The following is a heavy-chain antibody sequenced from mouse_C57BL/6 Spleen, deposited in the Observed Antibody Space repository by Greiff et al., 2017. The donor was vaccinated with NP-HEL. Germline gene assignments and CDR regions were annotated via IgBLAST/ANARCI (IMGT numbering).Heavy chain of an antibody. CDR2: ILPGSGST. CDR3: ARSGYAYGPFDY. Sequence: QVQLQQSGAELMKPGASVKLSCTASGFTFTGYWIEWVKQRPGHGLEWIGEILPGSGSTYYTEKFKGKATFTADTSSNTAYMQLSSLTTGDSAINSGARSGYAYGPFDYWGQGTTLTVSS. D-gene: IGHD3-2*02. CDR1: GFTFTGYW. V-gene: IGHV1-9*01. J-gene: IGHJ2*01.